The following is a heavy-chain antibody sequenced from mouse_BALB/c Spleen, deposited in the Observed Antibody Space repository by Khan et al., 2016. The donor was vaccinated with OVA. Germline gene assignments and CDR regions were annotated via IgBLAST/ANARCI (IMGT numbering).Heavy chain of an antibody. CDR2: ISYDGIN. J-gene: IGHJ2*01. V-gene: IGHV3-6*02. CDR3: ARDETAPYYFDY. D-gene: IGHD4-1*01. CDR1: GSSITSGCY. Sequence: EVQLQESGPGLVKPSQSLSLTCSVTGSSITSGCYWNWIRQFPGNKLEWMGYISYDGINNYNPSLKNRISITRDTSKNQFFLKLNSVTNEDTATYCCARDETAPYYFDYWGQGTTLTVSS.